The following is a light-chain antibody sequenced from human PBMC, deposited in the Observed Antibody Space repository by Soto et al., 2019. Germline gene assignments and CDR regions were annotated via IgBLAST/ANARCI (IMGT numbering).Light chain of an antibody. J-gene: IGKJ3*01. CDR3: QEYSNWPLFT. CDR1: QSVGRN. V-gene: IGKV3-15*01. CDR2: AAS. Sequence: EIVVTQYPGILSVSPGDRATLSCRASQSVGRNLAWYQQKPGQAPTLLIYAASTRATGLPARFSGSGSGTDFTLTISSLQSEDFAVYYWQEYSNWPLFTFGAETRVDIK.